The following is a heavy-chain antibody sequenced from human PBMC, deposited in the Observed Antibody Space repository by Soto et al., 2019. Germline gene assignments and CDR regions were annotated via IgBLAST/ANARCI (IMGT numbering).Heavy chain of an antibody. Sequence: EVLLLESGGDSVQPGGSLRLSCVASGFTFSDYVMSWVRQVPGKGLEWVSSISDGGERTDYRDSVRGWFTISRDNARVTLHLQMNSLRVDDTATYFCARDRSTDFGLDVWGQGTTVTVSS. CDR3: ARDRSTDFGLDV. D-gene: IGHD3-3*01. V-gene: IGHV3-23*01. J-gene: IGHJ6*02. CDR2: ISDGGERT. CDR1: GFTFSDYV.